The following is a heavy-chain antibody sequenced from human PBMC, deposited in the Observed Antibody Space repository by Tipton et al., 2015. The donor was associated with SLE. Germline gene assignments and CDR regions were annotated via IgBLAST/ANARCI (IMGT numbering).Heavy chain of an antibody. CDR2: IYYSGST. J-gene: IGHJ4*02. CDR3: ARHRWDGYNLFDY. V-gene: IGHV4-39*07. Sequence: TLSLTCTVSGDSISSSSYYWGWIRQPPGKGLEWIGSIYYSGSTYYNPSLKSRVTISVDTSKNQFSLKLSSVTAADTAVYYYARHRWDGYNLFDYWGQGTLVTVSS. CDR1: GDSISSSSYY. D-gene: IGHD5-24*01.